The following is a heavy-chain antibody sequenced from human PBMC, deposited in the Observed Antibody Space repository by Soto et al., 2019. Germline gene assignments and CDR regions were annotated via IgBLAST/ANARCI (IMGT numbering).Heavy chain of an antibody. CDR2: INHSGST. CDR3: VSRPIVVVIRYANNWFDP. V-gene: IGHV4-34*01. Sequence: QVQLQQWGAGLLKPSETLSLTCAVYGGSFSAYYWSWIRQPPGKGLEWIGEINHSGSTNYNPSLKSRVTISVDTSKNQFSLKLSSVTAADTAVYYCVSRPIVVVIRYANNWFDPWGQGTLVTVSS. D-gene: IGHD3-22*01. J-gene: IGHJ5*02. CDR1: GGSFSAYY.